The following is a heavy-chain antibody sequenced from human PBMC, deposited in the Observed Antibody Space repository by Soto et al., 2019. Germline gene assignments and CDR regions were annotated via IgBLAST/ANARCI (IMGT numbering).Heavy chain of an antibody. CDR3: AKQQMGVIRALDY. CDR1: GFTFSNYA. Sequence: EVQLLQSGGGLEQPGGSLRLSCAASGFTFSNYAMSWIRQAPGKGLEWVSTIRETGNTYYADSVRGRFATSRDNSENTLYLQMSSRRAEDTAVYYCAKQQMGVIRALDYWGQGTLVTVSS. D-gene: IGHD1-26*01. CDR2: IRETGNT. V-gene: IGHV3-23*01. J-gene: IGHJ4*02.